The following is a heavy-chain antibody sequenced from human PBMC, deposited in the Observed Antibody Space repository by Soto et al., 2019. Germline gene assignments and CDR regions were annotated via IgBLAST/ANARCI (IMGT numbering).Heavy chain of an antibody. V-gene: IGHV1-8*01. CDR1: GYTFTDYD. Sequence: GASVKVSCKASGYTFTDYDINWVRQASGQGLEYMGWMSPESGNTGYAPQFQGRVTMTRNTSISTAYMELSSLRSEDTAVYYCEVTTGYWGQGTKVTSPQ. CDR2: MSPESGNT. J-gene: IGHJ4*02. D-gene: IGHD2-21*02. CDR3: EVTTGY.